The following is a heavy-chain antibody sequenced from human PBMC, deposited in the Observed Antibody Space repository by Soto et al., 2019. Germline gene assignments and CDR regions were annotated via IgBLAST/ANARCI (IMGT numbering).Heavy chain of an antibody. V-gene: IGHV3-74*01. CDR3: ERDRSYAMDV. CDR1: GSSIRDYW. CDR2: INGDASST. J-gene: IGHJ6*02. Sequence: GGSLRLSCAASGSSIRDYWMHWVRQGPGEGLVWVSCINGDASSTTYADSVKGRFAISRDDAQNTVYLQMSSLRADDTAIYFCERDRSYAMDVWGQGTRVTVSS.